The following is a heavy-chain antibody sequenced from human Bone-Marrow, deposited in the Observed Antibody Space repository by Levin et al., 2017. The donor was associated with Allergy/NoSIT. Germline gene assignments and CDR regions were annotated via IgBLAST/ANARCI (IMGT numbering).Heavy chain of an antibody. Sequence: AGGSLRLSCAASGFTFSDDYVSWIRQAPGKGLEWVSGISSTSTSTKYADSVKGRFTISRDNAKNSLYLQMNSLRVEDTAVYYCARDRGIHWFGEYYMDVWGKGTTVTVSS. V-gene: IGHV3-11*05. J-gene: IGHJ6*03. CDR2: ISSTSTST. D-gene: IGHD3-10*01. CDR3: ARDRGIHWFGEYYMDV. CDR1: GFTFSDDY.